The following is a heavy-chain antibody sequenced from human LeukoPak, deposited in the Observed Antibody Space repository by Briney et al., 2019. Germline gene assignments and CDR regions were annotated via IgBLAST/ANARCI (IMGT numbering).Heavy chain of an antibody. D-gene: IGHD3-10*01. CDR1: GFTVSSNY. CDR3: ARDGHYYGSGSYYNGGVYFDY. Sequence: PGGSLRLSCAASGFTVSSNYMSWVRQAPGKGLEWVSVIYSGGSTYYADSVKGRFTISRDNSKNTLYLQMNSLRAEDTAVYYCARDGHYYGSGSYYNGGVYFDYWGQGTLVTVSS. CDR2: IYSGGST. J-gene: IGHJ4*02. V-gene: IGHV3-53*01.